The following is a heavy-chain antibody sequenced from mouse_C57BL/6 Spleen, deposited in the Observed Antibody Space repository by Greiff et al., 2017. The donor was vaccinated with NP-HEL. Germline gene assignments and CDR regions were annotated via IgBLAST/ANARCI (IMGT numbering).Heavy chain of an antibody. CDR2: INPSNGGT. V-gene: IGHV1-53*01. Sequence: QVQLKQPGTELVKPGASVKLSCKASGYTFTSYWMHWVKQRPGQGLEWIGNINPSNGGTNYNEKFKSKATLTVDKSSSTAYMQLSSLTSEDSAVYYCARFEISSYGTPYYYAMDYWGQGTSVTVSS. J-gene: IGHJ4*01. D-gene: IGHD1-1*01. CDR1: GYTFTSYW. CDR3: ARFEISSYGTPYYYAMDY.